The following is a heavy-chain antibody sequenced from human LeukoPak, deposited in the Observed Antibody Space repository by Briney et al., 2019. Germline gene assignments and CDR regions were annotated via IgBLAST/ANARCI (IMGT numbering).Heavy chain of an antibody. J-gene: IGHJ4*02. D-gene: IGHD6-13*01. CDR3: ARGTIAAAGTWDY. CDR2: IYTSGST. Sequence: PSETLSLTCTVSGGSISSGSYYWSWIRQPAGKGLEWIGRIYTSGSTNYNPSLKSRVTISVDTSKNQFSLKLSSVTAADTAVYYCARGTIAAAGTWDYWGQGTLVTVSS. CDR1: GGSISSGSYY. V-gene: IGHV4-61*02.